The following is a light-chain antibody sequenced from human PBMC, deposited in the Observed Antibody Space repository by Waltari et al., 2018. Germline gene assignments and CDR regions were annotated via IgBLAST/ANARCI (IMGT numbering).Light chain of an antibody. CDR3: SSYTSSSTLV. J-gene: IGLJ2*01. V-gene: IGLV2-14*01. Sequence: QSALTQPASVSGSPGQSIPISCTGTSSDVGGSNYVSWYQQHPGKAPKLMIYDVSNRPSGVSNRFPGSKSGNTASLTISGLQAEDEADYYCSSYTSSSTLVFGGGTKLTVL. CDR2: DVS. CDR1: SSDVGGSNY.